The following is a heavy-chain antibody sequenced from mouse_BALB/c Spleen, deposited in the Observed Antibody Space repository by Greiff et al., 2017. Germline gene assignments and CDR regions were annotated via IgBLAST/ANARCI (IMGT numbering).Heavy chain of an antibody. CDR3: ARGRPYYGSSYWYFDV. CDR2: ISSGGST. V-gene: IGHV5-6-5*01. D-gene: IGHD1-1*01. CDR1: GFTFSSYA. J-gene: IGHJ1*01. Sequence: EVMLVESGGGLVKPGGSLKLSCAASGFTFSSYAMSWVRQTPEKRLEWVASISSGGSTYYPDSVKGRFTISRDNASNILYMQMSSLRSGDTAMYYCARGRPYYGSSYWYFDVWGAGTTVTVSS.